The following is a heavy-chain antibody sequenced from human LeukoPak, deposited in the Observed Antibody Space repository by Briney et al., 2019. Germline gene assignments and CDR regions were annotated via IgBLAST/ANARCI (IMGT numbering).Heavy chain of an antibody. J-gene: IGHJ3*01. Sequence: PSETLSLTCTVSGGSINTFYWSWIRQPPGKGLEWIAYVRDNGENNYNPSLKSRAAISLDTANNQISLRLNFVTAADTAIYYCARQPANTAAFDVWGQGTMVTVSS. CDR3: ARQPANTAAFDV. D-gene: IGHD5-18*01. CDR2: VRDNGEN. V-gene: IGHV4-59*08. CDR1: GGSINTFY.